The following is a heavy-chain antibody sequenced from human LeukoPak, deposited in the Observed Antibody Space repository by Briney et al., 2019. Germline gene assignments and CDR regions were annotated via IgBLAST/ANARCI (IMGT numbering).Heavy chain of an antibody. CDR1: GYSFTSHD. J-gene: IGHJ4*02. V-gene: IGHV1-69*13. Sequence: ASVKVSCKASGYSFTSHDINWVRQATGQGLEWMGGIIPIFGTANYAQKFQGRVTITADESTSTAYMELSSLRSEDTAVYYCARGGSSGYFLVDYWGQGTLVTVSS. CDR2: IIPIFGTA. CDR3: ARGGSSGYFLVDY. D-gene: IGHD3-22*01.